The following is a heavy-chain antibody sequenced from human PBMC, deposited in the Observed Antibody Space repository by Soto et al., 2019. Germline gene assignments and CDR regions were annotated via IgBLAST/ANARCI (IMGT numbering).Heavy chain of an antibody. J-gene: IGHJ6*02. CDR1: GFPLRTYA. CDR2: ISYDGSNE. CDR3: AKPQILQYSRSSLHYFYHGMDV. Sequence: QVHLVESGGAVVQPGRSLRLSCVASGFPLRTYAMHWVRQAPGKGLEWVAVISYDGSNEYYADSVKGRFAISKDNSKNTLYLQMNSLRREDTATYYCAKPQILQYSRSSLHYFYHGMDVWGQGTTVTVSS. V-gene: IGHV3-30*18. D-gene: IGHD6-6*01.